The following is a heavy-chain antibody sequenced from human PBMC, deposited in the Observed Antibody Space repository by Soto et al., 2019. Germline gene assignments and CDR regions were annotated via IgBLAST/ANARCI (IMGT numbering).Heavy chain of an antibody. CDR2: IWYDGSNK. CDR3: ARAVSGYSNYHYYYYYMDV. V-gene: IGHV3-33*01. D-gene: IGHD4-4*01. CDR1: GFTFSSYG. J-gene: IGHJ6*03. Sequence: GGSLRLSCAASGFTFSSYGMHWVRQAPGKGLEWVAVIWYDGSNKYYADSVKGRFTISRDNSKNTLYLQMNSLRAEDTAVYYCARAVSGYSNYHYYYYYMDVWGKGTTVTVSS.